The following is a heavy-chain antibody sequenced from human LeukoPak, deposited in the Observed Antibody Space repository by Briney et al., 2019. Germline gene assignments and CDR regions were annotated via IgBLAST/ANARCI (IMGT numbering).Heavy chain of an antibody. CDR3: ARNPPYGEVDY. CDR2: INPNSGGT. V-gene: IGHV1-2*02. J-gene: IGHJ4*02. Sequence: EWMGWINPNSGGTNYAQKFQGRVTMTRDTSISTAYMELSRLRSDDTAVYYCARNPPYGEVDYWGQGTLVTVSS. D-gene: IGHD4-17*01.